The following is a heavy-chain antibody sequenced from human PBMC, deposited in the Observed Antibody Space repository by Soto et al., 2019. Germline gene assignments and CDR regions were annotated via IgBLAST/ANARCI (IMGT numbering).Heavy chain of an antibody. J-gene: IGHJ5*01. CDR3: VLCFYLKGADRTQIDP. Sequence: YFWCWIRLGPGKELEWIGYFSYTGDTKYSPSLKSRVTMSLDMSKSQLSLRLNSVTTADTAVYFCVLCFYLKGADRTQIDPCARRTAVPVSA. CDR2: FSYTGDT. CDR1: YF. D-gene: IGHD3-16*01. V-gene: IGHV4-59*13.